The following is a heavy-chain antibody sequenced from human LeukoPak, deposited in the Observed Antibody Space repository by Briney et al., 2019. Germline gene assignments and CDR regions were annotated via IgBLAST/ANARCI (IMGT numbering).Heavy chain of an antibody. Sequence: GASVKVSCKASGYTFTSYGISWVRQTPGQGLEWMGWISTYNGNTNYAQKLQGRVTMTTDTSTSTAYMELRSLRSDDTAVYYCARGDKGIAAAGFDYWGQGTLVTVSS. CDR3: ARGDKGIAAAGFDY. J-gene: IGHJ4*02. CDR1: GYTFTSYG. V-gene: IGHV1-18*01. CDR2: ISTYNGNT. D-gene: IGHD6-13*01.